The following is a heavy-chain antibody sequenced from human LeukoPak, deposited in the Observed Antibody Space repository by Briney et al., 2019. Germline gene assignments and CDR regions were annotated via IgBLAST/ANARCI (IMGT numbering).Heavy chain of an antibody. CDR1: GFTYSSYA. Sequence: GGSLRLSCAASGFTYSSYAMCWVRQPPGKGLEWVSAISGSGGTTYSADSVKGRFTISRDNSKNTLYLQMNSLRAQDTAVYYCAKGDGYSYGFCKDYWGQGTLVTVSS. D-gene: IGHD5-18*01. CDR3: AKGDGYSYGFCKDY. CDR2: ISGSGGTT. J-gene: IGHJ4*02. V-gene: IGHV3-23*01.